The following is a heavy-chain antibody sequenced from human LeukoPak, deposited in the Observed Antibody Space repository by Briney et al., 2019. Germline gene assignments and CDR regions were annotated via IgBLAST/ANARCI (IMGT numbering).Heavy chain of an antibody. J-gene: IGHJ6*03. Sequence: SVKVSCKASGGTFSSYAISWVRPAPGQGLEWMGGIIPIFGTANYAQKFQGRVTITADESTSTAYMELSSLRSEDTAVYYCARGLEHYYYYYMDVWGKGTTVTVSS. D-gene: IGHD1/OR15-1a*01. CDR3: ARGLEHYYYYYMDV. CDR2: IIPIFGTA. V-gene: IGHV1-69*01. CDR1: GGTFSSYA.